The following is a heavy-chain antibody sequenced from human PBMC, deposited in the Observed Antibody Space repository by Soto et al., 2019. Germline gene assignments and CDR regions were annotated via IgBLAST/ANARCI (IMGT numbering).Heavy chain of an antibody. CDR3: ARDRAVTSLFSSFDP. V-gene: IGHV3-53*01. Sequence: EVQLAESGGGLIQPGGSLRLSCAASGFTVSSSYMNWVRQAPGKGLEWVSVFYSGGDTSYADSVKGRFTISRDNSKNTVYLQMNSLRVEATGVYYCARDRAVTSLFSSFDPWGQGTLVTVSS. D-gene: IGHD4-4*01. J-gene: IGHJ5*02. CDR1: GFTVSSSY. CDR2: FYSGGDT.